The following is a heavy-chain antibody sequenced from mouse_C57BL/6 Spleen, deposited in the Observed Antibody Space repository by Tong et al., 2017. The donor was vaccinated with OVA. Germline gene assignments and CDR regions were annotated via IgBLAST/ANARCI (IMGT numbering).Heavy chain of an antibody. CDR2: IYPGDGST. CDR3: ARATANYFDY. D-gene: IGHD1-2*01. V-gene: IGHV1S56*01. J-gene: IGHJ2*01. CDR1: GYTFTSYD. Sequence: VQLQESGAELMKPGASVKISCKASGYTFTSYDINWVKQRPGQGLEWIGWIYPGDGSTKYNEKFKGKATLTADKSSSTAYMQISSLTAENSAVYVGARATANYFDYWGQGTTLTVSS.